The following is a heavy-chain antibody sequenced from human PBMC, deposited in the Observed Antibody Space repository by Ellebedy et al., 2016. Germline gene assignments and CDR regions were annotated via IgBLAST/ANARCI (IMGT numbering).Heavy chain of an antibody. CDR2: ISGGGDST. V-gene: IGHV3-23*01. Sequence: GGSLRLSCAASGFTFSSYPMSWVRQAPGKGLEWVSSISGGGDSTYYADSVRGRFTISRDNSKNTLYLQMNSLRAEDTAVYYCAKGAGAHPSSWAENWGQGTLVTVSS. D-gene: IGHD6-13*01. J-gene: IGHJ4*02. CDR3: AKGAGAHPSSWAEN. CDR1: GFTFSSYP.